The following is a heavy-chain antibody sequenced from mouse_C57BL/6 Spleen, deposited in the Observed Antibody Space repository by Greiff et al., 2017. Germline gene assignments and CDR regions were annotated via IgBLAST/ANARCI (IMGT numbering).Heavy chain of an antibody. CDR3: AKDWDCYYSVFYAMDY. D-gene: IGHD2-12*01. Sequence: VQLQQSGPGLVQPSPSLSITCTVSGFSLTRYCVHWVRQSPGKGLEWLGVIWRGGSTDYNAAFMSCLSITKCNSKGQVFVNMNALQADDTAIYYCAKDWDCYYSVFYAMDYWGQGTSVTVSS. CDR1: GFSLTRYC. CDR2: IWRGGST. J-gene: IGHJ4*01. V-gene: IGHV2-5*01.